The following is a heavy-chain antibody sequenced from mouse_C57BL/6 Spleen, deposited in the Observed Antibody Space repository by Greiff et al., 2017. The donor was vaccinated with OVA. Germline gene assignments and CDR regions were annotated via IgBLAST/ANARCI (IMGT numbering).Heavy chain of an antibody. CDR2: FYPGSGSI. V-gene: IGHV1-62-2*01. D-gene: IGHD1-1*01. Sequence: VKLQESGAELVKPGASVKLSCKASGYTFTEYTIHWVKQRSGQGLEWIGWFYPGSGSIKYNEKFKDKATLTADKSSSTVYMELSRLTSEDSAVYFCARHRVYYGSSWVYFDYWGQGTTLTVSS. CDR1: GYTFTEYT. J-gene: IGHJ2*01. CDR3: ARHRVYYGSSWVYFDY.